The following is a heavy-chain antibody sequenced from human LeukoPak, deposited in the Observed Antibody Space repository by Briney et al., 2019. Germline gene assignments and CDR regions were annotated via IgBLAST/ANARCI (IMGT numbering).Heavy chain of an antibody. CDR2: IYYSGST. Sequence: SETLSLTCTVSGGSISSGGYYWSWIRQHPGKGLEWIGYIYYSGSTYYNPSLKSRVTISVDTSNNQFSLKLSSVTAADTAVYYCARSGSKVMTAINFWGQGTLVTVSS. D-gene: IGHD2-21*02. CDR1: GGSISSGGYY. CDR3: ARSGSKVMTAINF. V-gene: IGHV4-31*03. J-gene: IGHJ4*02.